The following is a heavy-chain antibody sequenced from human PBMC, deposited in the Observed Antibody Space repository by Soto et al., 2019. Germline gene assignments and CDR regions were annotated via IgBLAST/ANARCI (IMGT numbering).Heavy chain of an antibody. V-gene: IGHV3-21*04. Sequence: GGSLRLSCAASGFTFSKSSMNWVRQPPGKGLEWLSSISTNSNYIRYADSVKGRFTISRDNAKNSLSLQMMNLRADDTAMYYCATDTGDIEVVPVTTWGRGTLVTVSS. CDR2: ISTNSNYI. CDR3: ATDTGDIEVVPVTT. J-gene: IGHJ4*02. CDR1: GFTFSKSS. D-gene: IGHD2-15*01.